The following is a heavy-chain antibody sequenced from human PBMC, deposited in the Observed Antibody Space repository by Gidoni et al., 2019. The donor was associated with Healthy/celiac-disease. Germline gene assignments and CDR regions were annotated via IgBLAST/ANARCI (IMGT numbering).Heavy chain of an antibody. CDR3: ARDGGDYVWGSYQGPPPNFDY. CDR2: ISYDGSNN. J-gene: IGHJ4*02. CDR1: GFTFSSYA. V-gene: IGHV3-30-3*01. D-gene: IGHD3-16*02. Sequence: QVQLVESGGGVVQPGRSLRLSCAASGFTFSSYAMHWVRQAPGKGLEWVAVISYDGSNNYYAAAVKGRFTISRDNSKNTLYLQRNSLRAEDTAVYYCARDGGDYVWGSYQGPPPNFDYWGQGTLVTVSS.